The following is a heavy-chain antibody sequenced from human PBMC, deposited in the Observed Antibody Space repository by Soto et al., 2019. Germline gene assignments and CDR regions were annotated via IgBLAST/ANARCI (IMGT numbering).Heavy chain of an antibody. CDR3: ARQSEDLTSNFDY. CDR1: GFTFTRYS. CDR2: ISSTTNYI. V-gene: IGHV3-21*06. J-gene: IGHJ4*02. Sequence: PGGALRLSCAASGFTFTRYSMNWVRQAPGKGLEWVSSISSTTNYIYYGDPMKGRFTISRDNAKNSLYLDMNSLRAEDTAVYYCARQSEDLTSNFDYWGQGTLVTVSS.